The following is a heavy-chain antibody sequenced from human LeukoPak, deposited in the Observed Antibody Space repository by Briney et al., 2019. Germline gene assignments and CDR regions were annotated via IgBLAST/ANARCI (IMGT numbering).Heavy chain of an antibody. Sequence: GGSLRLSCAASGFIFSSYWMHWVRQAPGKGLVWVSRINSDGSSTSYADSVKGRFTISRDNAKNTLYLQMNSLRAEDTAVYYCAKDLDTSPGFDYWGQGTLVTVSS. CDR2: INSDGSST. CDR3: AKDLDTSPGFDY. CDR1: GFIFSSYW. V-gene: IGHV3-74*01. D-gene: IGHD2-2*01. J-gene: IGHJ4*02.